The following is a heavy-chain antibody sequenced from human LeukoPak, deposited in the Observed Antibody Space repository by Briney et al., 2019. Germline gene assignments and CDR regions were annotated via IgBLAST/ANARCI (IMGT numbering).Heavy chain of an antibody. CDR2: IYYSGST. D-gene: IGHD5-12*01. J-gene: IGHJ6*03. CDR1: HGSISRYY. Sequence: PSETLSLTCIVSHGSISRYYWSWIRQPPGKGLEWIGHIYYSGSTEYSPSLKSRVTISVDTSENQVSLKLSSVIAADTAVYFCARGNAGGHDLGYYYYYMDVWGKGTTVTVS. CDR3: ARGNAGGHDLGYYYYYMDV. V-gene: IGHV4-59*12.